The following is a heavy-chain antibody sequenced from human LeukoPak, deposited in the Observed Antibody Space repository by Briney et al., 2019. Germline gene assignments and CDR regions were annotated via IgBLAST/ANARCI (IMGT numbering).Heavy chain of an antibody. CDR2: FDPEDGET. V-gene: IGHV1-24*01. J-gene: IGHJ5*02. Sequence: ASVKVSCKVSGYTLTELSMHWVRQAPGKGLEWMGGFDPEDGETIYAQKFQGRVTMTEDTSTDTAYMELSSLRPEDTAVYYCATHTANRVGATLDPWGQGTLVTVSS. CDR1: GYTLTELS. D-gene: IGHD1-26*01. CDR3: ATHTANRVGATLDP.